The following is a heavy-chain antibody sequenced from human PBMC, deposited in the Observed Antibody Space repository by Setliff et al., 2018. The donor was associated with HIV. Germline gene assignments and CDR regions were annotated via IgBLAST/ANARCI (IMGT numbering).Heavy chain of an antibody. J-gene: IGHJ6*02. D-gene: IGHD2-2*01. CDR3: VRDGGSTSYNFLYYYGMDV. V-gene: IGHV3-49*04. CDR2: INSNTDGGTT. Sequence: PGGSLRLSCTASGFTFGDYAMTWVRQAPGKGLEWVGFINSNTDGGTTDYGAPVKGRFTISRDDSKDTVYLQMNSLKTEDTAVYYCVRDGGSTSYNFLYYYGMDVWGQGTTVTVSS. CDR1: GFTFGDYA.